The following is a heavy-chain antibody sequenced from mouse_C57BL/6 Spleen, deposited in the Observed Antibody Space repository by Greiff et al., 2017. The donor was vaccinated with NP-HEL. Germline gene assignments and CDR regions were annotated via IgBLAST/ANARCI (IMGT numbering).Heavy chain of an antibody. CDR1: GYTFTSYW. D-gene: IGHD1-1*01. CDR2: IHPNSGST. V-gene: IGHV1-64*01. J-gene: IGHJ3*01. CDR3: ATDYGRSYGWFAY. Sequence: QVQLQQPGAELVKPGASVKLSCKASGYTFTSYWMHWVKQRPGQGLEWIGMIHPNSGSTNYNEKFKSKATLTVDKSSSTAYMQLSSLTSEDSAVYYCATDYGRSYGWFAYWGHGTLVTVSA.